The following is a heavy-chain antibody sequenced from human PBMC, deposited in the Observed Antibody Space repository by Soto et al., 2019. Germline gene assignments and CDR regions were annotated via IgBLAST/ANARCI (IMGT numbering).Heavy chain of an antibody. J-gene: IGHJ4*02. D-gene: IGHD6-19*01. CDR1: GGSFSGYY. Sequence: PLETLSLTCAVYGGSFSGYYWSWIRQPPGKGLEWIGEINHSGSTNYNPSLKSRVTISVDTSKNQFSLKLSSVTAADTAVYYCARGSGWFGIDYWGQGTLVTVSS. CDR2: INHSGST. CDR3: ARGSGWFGIDY. V-gene: IGHV4-34*01.